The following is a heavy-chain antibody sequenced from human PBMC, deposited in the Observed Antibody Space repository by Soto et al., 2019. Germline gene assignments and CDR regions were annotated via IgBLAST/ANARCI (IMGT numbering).Heavy chain of an antibody. V-gene: IGHV1-8*01. CDR1: GYTFTRYD. J-gene: IGHJ6*03. CDR2: MNPKTGNT. CDR3: ARLSEDSSSSNFYYYYMDV. Sequence: QVQLVQSGAEVKKPGASMKVSCKASGYTFTRYDISWVRQATGQGLEWMGWMNPKTGNTGYAAKFQGRVTMTRNTSISTAYMELSNLRSEDTAVFYCARLSEDSSSSNFYYYYMDVWGKGTTVTVSS. D-gene: IGHD6-6*01.